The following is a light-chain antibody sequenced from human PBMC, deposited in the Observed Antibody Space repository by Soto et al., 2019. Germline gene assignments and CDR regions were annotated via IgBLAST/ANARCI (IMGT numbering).Light chain of an antibody. CDR1: SSNIGRNY. CDR3: SSHGGSNPFYV. Sequence: QSVLTQPPSASGTPGQRVTIPCSGSSSNIGRNYVYWYQHLSGAAPKLLIYRDNRRPSGVPDRFSGSKSGTSASLAISGLRSDDEADYYCSSHGGSNPFYVFGSGTKVTVL. V-gene: IGLV1-47*01. CDR2: RDN. J-gene: IGLJ1*01.